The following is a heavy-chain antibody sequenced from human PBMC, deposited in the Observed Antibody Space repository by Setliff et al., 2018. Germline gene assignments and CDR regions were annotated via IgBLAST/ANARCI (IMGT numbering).Heavy chain of an antibody. D-gene: IGHD1-26*01. CDR3: ARHPSSGSYYGGSIFYFDD. J-gene: IGHJ4*02. CDR2: INHSGST. CDR1: GGSFSGYY. V-gene: IGHV4-34*01. Sequence: SETLSLTCAVYGGSFSGYYWSWIRQPPGKGLEWIGEINHSGSTNYNPSLKTRVTISVDTSKNQFSLKLSFVTAADTAVYYCARHPSSGSYYGGSIFYFDDWGPGILVTVSS.